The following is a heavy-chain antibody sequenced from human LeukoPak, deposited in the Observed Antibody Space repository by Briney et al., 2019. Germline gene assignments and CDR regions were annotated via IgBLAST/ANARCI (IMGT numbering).Heavy chain of an antibody. D-gene: IGHD3-22*01. V-gene: IGHV3-30*04. CDR3: AKCSGYYDPYYYYYMDV. Sequence: PGRSLRLSCAASGFTFSSYAIHWVRQAPGKGLEWVAVISYDGSNKYYADSVKGRFTISRDNSKNTLYLQMNSLRAEDTAVYYCAKCSGYYDPYYYYYMDVWGKGTTVTISS. CDR2: ISYDGSNK. CDR1: GFTFSSYA. J-gene: IGHJ6*03.